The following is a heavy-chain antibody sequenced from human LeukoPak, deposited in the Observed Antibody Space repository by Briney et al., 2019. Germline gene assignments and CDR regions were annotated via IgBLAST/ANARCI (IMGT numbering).Heavy chain of an antibody. V-gene: IGHV3-23*01. D-gene: IGHD6-25*01. Sequence: GGSLRLSCAASGLTLRNFAMSWVRQAPGKGLEWVSSISISGDNTHYADSVKGRFTISRDNSKDPLYLQMNSLRAEDTAVYYCAREVRQNDYWGQGTLVTVPS. CDR2: ISISGDNT. CDR1: GLTLRNFA. CDR3: AREVRQNDY. J-gene: IGHJ4*02.